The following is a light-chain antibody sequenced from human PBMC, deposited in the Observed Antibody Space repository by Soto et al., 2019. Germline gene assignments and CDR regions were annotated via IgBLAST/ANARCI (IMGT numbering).Light chain of an antibody. CDR1: SSDVGSYNL. J-gene: IGLJ2*01. CDR2: EGS. V-gene: IGLV2-23*03. Sequence: HSVLTQPASVSGSPGQSITISCTGTSSDVGSYNLVSWYQQHPGKAPKLMIYEGSKRPSGVSNRFSGSKSGNTASLTISGLQAEDEADYYCCSYAGSSTFEGVVFGGGTKLTVL. CDR3: CSYAGSSTFEGVV.